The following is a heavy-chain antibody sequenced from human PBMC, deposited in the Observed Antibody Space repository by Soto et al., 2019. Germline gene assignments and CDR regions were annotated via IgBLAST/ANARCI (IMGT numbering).Heavy chain of an antibody. CDR2: INHSGST. D-gene: IGHD3-10*01. V-gene: IGHV4-34*01. CDR1: GGSFSGYY. Sequence: SDTLSLTCAVYGGSFSGYYWSWIRQPPGKGLEWIGEINHSGSTNYNPSLKSRVTISVDTSKNQFSLKLSSVTAADTAVYYCARGKRGLLWFGDGFNWFDPWGQGTLVTVSS. CDR3: ARGKRGLLWFGDGFNWFDP. J-gene: IGHJ5*02.